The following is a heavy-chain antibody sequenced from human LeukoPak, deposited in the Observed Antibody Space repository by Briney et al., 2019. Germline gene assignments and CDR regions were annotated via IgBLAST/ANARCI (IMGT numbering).Heavy chain of an antibody. CDR2: ISGGGGST. Sequence: GGSLRLSCAASGFTFTSYSMNWVRQAPGKGLEWVSTISGGGGSTYYADSVKGRFTISRDNSKNTLYLQVNSLRAEDTAVYYCAKDLHAAQYFYYYGMDVWGQGTTVTVSS. V-gene: IGHV3-23*01. CDR3: AKDLHAAQYFYYYGMDV. CDR1: GFTFTSYS. D-gene: IGHD2-15*01. J-gene: IGHJ6*02.